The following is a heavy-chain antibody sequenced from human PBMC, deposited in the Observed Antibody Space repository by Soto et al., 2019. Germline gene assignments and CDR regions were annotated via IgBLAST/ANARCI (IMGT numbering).Heavy chain of an antibody. J-gene: IGHJ6*02. D-gene: IGHD3-10*01. CDR3: ARDPPRXGELLPIYYYYYYGMDV. CDR1: GFAFSSYA. V-gene: IGHV3-30-3*01. CDR2: ISYDGGNK. Sequence: GGSLRLSCAASGFAFSSYAMHWVRQAPGKGLEWVAVISYDGGNKYYADSVKGRFTISRDNSKNTLYLQMNSLRAEDTAVYYCARDPPRXGELLPIYYYYYYGMDVWGQGTTVTVSS.